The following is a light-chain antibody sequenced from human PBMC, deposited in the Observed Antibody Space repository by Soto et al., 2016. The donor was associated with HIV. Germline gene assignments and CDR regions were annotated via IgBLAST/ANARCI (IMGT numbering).Light chain of an antibody. CDR2: DDS. V-gene: IGLV3-21*01. Sequence: SYVLTQPPSLSVAPRKTARITCGGNNVGSKSVQWYQQKPGQAPILVLYDDSDRPSGIPERFSGSNSGTTVTLTISGVQAEDEAVYYCQSTDSNGSSWVFGGGTKVTV. J-gene: IGLJ3*02. CDR3: QSTDSNGSSWV. CDR1: NVGSKS.